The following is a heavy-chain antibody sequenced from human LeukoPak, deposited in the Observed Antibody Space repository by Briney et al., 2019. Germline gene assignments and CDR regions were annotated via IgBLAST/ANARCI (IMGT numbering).Heavy chain of an antibody. V-gene: IGHV3-21*01. Sequence: GGSLRLSCAASGFTFSSYSMNWVRQAPGKGLEWVSSITSSSTYIYYADSVKGRFTISRDNSKNSLYLQMNSLGAEDTAVYYCARAYGSRDGYNSDYWGQGTLVTVSS. CDR1: GFTFSSYS. D-gene: IGHD5-24*01. J-gene: IGHJ4*02. CDR3: ARAYGSRDGYNSDY. CDR2: ITSSSTYI.